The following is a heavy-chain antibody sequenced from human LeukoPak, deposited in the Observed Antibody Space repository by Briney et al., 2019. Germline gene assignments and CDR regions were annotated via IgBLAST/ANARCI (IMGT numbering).Heavy chain of an antibody. D-gene: IGHD3-3*01. Sequence: GGSLRLSCAASGFSFSSYGMHWVRQAPGKGLEWVAVISYDGSNKYYADSVKGRFTISRDNSKNTLYLQMNSLRAEDTAVYYCAKTDNDFWSGHHWGQGTLVTASS. CDR2: ISYDGSNK. CDR3: AKTDNDFWSGHH. J-gene: IGHJ5*02. V-gene: IGHV3-30*18. CDR1: GFSFSSYG.